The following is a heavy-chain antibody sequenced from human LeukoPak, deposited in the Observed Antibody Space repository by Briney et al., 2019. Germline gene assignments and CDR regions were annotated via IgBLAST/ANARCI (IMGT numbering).Heavy chain of an antibody. D-gene: IGHD3-3*01. CDR2: IIPIFGTA. J-gene: IGHJ3*02. V-gene: IGHV1-69*05. Sequence: GASVKVSCKASGGTFSSYAISWVRQAPGQGLEWMGGIIPIFGTANYAQKFQGRVTITTDESTSTAYMELSSLRSEDTAVYYCARPYDFWSGTDAFDIWGQGTMVTVSS. CDR1: GGTFSSYA. CDR3: ARPYDFWSGTDAFDI.